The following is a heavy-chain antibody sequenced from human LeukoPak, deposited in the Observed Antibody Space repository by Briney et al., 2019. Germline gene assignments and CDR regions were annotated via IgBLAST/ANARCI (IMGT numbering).Heavy chain of an antibody. D-gene: IGHD5-18*01. J-gene: IGHJ4*02. CDR3: ARHVSRGYSYGRYYFDY. CDR2: IYHSGST. CDR1: GGSISRSNW. Sequence: SETLSLTCAVSGGSISRSNWWSWVRQPPGKGLEWIGEIYHSGSTNYNPSLKSRVTISVDTSKNQFSLKLSSVTAADTAVYYCARHVSRGYSYGRYYFDYWGQGTLVTVSS. V-gene: IGHV4-4*02.